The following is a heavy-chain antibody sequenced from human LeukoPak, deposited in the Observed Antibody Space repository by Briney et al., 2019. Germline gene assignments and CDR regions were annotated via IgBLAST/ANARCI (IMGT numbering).Heavy chain of an antibody. CDR3: AREAYDSSGYSSPFDY. D-gene: IGHD3-22*01. CDR1: GFTFDDYA. CDR2: IAWNSGRM. V-gene: IGHV3-9*01. Sequence: GGSLRLSCIASGFTFDDYAMHWVRQAPGKGLEWVSGIAWNSGRMDYADSVKGRFTISRDNAKNSLYLQMNSLRAEDTALYYCAREAYDSSGYSSPFDYWGQGTLVTVSS. J-gene: IGHJ4*02.